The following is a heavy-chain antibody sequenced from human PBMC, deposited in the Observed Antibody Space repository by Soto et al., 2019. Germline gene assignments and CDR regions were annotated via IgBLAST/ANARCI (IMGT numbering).Heavy chain of an antibody. CDR1: GYIFTNYY. D-gene: IGHD2-21*01. CDR3: ARGLYSGDK. J-gene: IGHJ4*02. CDR2: INPNGGST. Sequence: QVRLVQSGAEVKKPGASVKVSCKASGYIFTNYYIHWVRQAPGQGLEWMAIINPNGGSTNCAQEFQGRITLTRDTSPSTVYMDLSSLTTGDTAVYYCARGLYSGDKWGQGTLVTVSS. V-gene: IGHV1-46*01.